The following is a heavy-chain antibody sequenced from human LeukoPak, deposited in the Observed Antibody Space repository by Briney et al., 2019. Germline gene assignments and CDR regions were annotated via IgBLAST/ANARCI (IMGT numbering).Heavy chain of an antibody. CDR1: GFTFSSYA. D-gene: IGHD2-2*01. V-gene: IGHV3-30-3*01. Sequence: GGSLRLSCAASGFTFSSYAIHWVRQAPGKGLEWVALISYDGSNKYYADSVKGRFTISRDNSKNTLYLQMNSLRAEDTAVYHCARDGELGYCSSTSCYAHYFDYWGQGTLVTVSS. CDR2: ISYDGSNK. J-gene: IGHJ4*02. CDR3: ARDGELGYCSSTSCYAHYFDY.